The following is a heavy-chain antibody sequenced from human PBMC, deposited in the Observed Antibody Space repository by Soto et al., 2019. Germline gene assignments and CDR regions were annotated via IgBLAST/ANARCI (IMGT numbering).Heavy chain of an antibody. Sequence: SVKVSFKASGVTFSSYAISWVRPAPVRGLEWMGGLIPIFCTANYAQKFQGRVTITADESTSTAYMELSSLRSEDTAVYYCARAGLRWSQTGNWFDPWG. J-gene: IGHJ5*02. CDR1: GVTFSSYA. D-gene: IGHD4-17*01. CDR3: ARAGLRWSQTGNWFDP. CDR2: LIPIFCTA. V-gene: IGHV1-69*13.